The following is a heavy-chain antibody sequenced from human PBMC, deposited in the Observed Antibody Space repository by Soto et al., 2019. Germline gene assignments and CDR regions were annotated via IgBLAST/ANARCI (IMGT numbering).Heavy chain of an antibody. CDR2: IYYSGST. D-gene: IGHD3-10*01. J-gene: IGHJ4*02. CDR1: GGSISSGGYY. CDR3: ARGVTMVRGVIHTPYFDY. Sequence: QVQLQESGPGLVKPSQTLSLTCTVSGGSISSGGYYWSWIRQHPGKGLEWIGYIYYSGSTYYNPSLKRRVTRSVETSKNQFSLKLSSVTAVDTAVYYCARGVTMVRGVIHTPYFDYWGQGTLVTVSS. V-gene: IGHV4-31*03.